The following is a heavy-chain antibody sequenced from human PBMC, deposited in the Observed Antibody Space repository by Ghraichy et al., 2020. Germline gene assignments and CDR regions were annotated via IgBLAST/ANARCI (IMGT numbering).Heavy chain of an antibody. CDR2: IKQDGIEK. J-gene: IGHJ4*02. CDR3: ARDQVRPYATEHFDL. CDR1: GFTFSSYW. D-gene: IGHD1-14*01. V-gene: IGHV3-7*01. Sequence: GGSLRLSCAASGFTFSSYWMTWVRQAPGKGLEWVANIKQDGIEKYYVDSVKGRFTISRDNAKNSLYLRMNSLRAEDTAVYYCARDQVRPYATEHFDLWGEGTLVTVSS.